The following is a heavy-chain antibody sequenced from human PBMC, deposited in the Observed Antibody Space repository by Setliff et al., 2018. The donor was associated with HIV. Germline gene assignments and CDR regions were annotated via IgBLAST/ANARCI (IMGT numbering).Heavy chain of an antibody. CDR2: ISSTSTYT. D-gene: IGHD3-10*01. V-gene: IGHV3-21*06. Sequence: GGSLRLSCTASGFTFGDYAMNWVRQAPGKGLEWVSSISSTSTYTYYADSLKGRFTTSRDNAKNSLYLQMNSLRAEDTAVYYCARILSSRGIIEAYYYAMDVWGQGTTVTVSS. CDR3: ARILSSRGIIEAYYYAMDV. CDR1: GFTFGDYA. J-gene: IGHJ6*02.